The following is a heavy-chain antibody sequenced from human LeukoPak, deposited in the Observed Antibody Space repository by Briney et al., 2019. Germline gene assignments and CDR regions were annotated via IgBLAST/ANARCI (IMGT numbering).Heavy chain of an antibody. D-gene: IGHD4-11*01. CDR1: GGTFSSYA. J-gene: IGHJ2*01. CDR3: ARGRDYYWYFDL. V-gene: IGHV1-69*13. Sequence: SVTLSCKVSGGTFSSYAISWVRQAPGQGLEWMGGSIPIFGTANYAQKFQGRVTITADESTSTAYMELSSLRSEDTAVYYCARGRDYYWYFDLWGRGTLVTVSS. CDR2: SIPIFGTA.